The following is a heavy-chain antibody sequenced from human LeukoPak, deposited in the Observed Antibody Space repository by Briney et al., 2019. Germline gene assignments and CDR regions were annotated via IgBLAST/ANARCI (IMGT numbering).Heavy chain of an antibody. Sequence: PSETLSLTCTVSGGSISSYYWSWIRQPPGKGLEWIGYIYYRGSTTYNPSLKSRVSISVDTSQNQFSLKLTSVTAADTAVYYCARVFYDSRGWYFGDWGQGTLVTVSS. D-gene: IGHD3-22*01. CDR1: GGSISSYY. CDR3: ARVFYDSRGWYFGD. J-gene: IGHJ4*02. V-gene: IGHV4-59*08. CDR2: IYYRGST.